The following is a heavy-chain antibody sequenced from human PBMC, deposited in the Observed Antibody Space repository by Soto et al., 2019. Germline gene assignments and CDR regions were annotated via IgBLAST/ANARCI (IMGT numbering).Heavy chain of an antibody. J-gene: IGHJ4*02. V-gene: IGHV3-30-3*01. Sequence: GGSLRLSCAASGFTFSSYAMHWVRQAPGKGLEWVAVISYDGSNKYYADSVKGRFTISRDNSKNTLYLQMNSLRAEDTAVYYCARDSDYCSGGSCYSLGYYYFDYWGQGTLVTVSS. CDR2: ISYDGSNK. CDR1: GFTFSSYA. D-gene: IGHD2-15*01. CDR3: ARDSDYCSGGSCYSLGYYYFDY.